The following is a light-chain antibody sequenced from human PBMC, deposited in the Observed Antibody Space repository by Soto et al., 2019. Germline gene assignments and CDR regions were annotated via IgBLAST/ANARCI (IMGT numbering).Light chain of an antibody. CDR3: MQGTHWPPYT. CDR1: QSLVYSDGNTY. V-gene: IGKV2-30*01. CDR2: KVS. Sequence: DVVMTQSPLSLPVTLGQPASISCRSSQSLVYSDGNTYLHWFQQRPGQAPRRLISKVSNRDSGVPDRFSGSGSGTDFTLKISRVEAEDVGVYYCMQGTHWPPYTFGQGTKLEIK. J-gene: IGKJ2*01.